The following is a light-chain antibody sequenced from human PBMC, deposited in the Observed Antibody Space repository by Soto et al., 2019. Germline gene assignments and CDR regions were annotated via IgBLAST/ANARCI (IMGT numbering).Light chain of an antibody. V-gene: IGKV1-33*01. CDR2: DAS. CDR1: QDISNF. CDR3: QQYDNLPLT. J-gene: IGKJ3*01. Sequence: DIQMTQSPSSLSASVGDRVTITCQASQDISNFLNWYQQKPGKAPKLQIYDASNLETGVPSRFSGSGSGTDFTFTISSLQTEDIATYYCQQYDNLPLTFGPGTKVDIK.